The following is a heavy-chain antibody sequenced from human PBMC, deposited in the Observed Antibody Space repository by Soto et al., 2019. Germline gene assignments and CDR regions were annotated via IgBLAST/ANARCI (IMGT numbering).Heavy chain of an antibody. Sequence: LRLSCAASGFTFSSYAMSWVRQAPGKGLEWVSTISSSGGSTYYADSVKGRFTISRDNSKNTLYLQMNSLRAEDTAVYYCANLGYSYGLGYWGQGTLVTVSS. CDR3: ANLGYSYGLGY. CDR1: GFTFSSYA. J-gene: IGHJ4*02. CDR2: ISSSGGST. D-gene: IGHD5-18*01. V-gene: IGHV3-23*01.